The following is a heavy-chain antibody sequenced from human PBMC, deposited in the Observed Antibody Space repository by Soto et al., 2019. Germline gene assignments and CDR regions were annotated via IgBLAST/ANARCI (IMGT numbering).Heavy chain of an antibody. D-gene: IGHD3-10*01. Sequence: PGGSLRLSCAASGFPFSNAWMSWVRQAPGKGLEWVGRIKSKTDGGTTDYAAPVKGRFTISRDDSKNTLYLQMNSLKTEDTAVYYCTVSLYYYGSGSLFAPHPGAFDIWGQGTMVTVSS. CDR1: GFPFSNAW. J-gene: IGHJ3*02. V-gene: IGHV3-15*01. CDR3: TVSLYYYGSGSLFAPHPGAFDI. CDR2: IKSKTDGGTT.